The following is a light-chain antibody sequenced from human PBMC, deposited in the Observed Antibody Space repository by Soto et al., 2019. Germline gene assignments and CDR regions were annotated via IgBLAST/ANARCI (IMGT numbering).Light chain of an antibody. Sequence: QSALTQPPSVSGSPGQSVTISCTGTSSDIGSYNRVSWYQQPPGTAPKLMIYEVTNRPSGVPDRFSGSKSGYTASLTISGVQAEDEADYYCSSYTRSSTLVFGGGTQLTVL. J-gene: IGLJ7*01. CDR1: SSDIGSYNR. CDR2: EVT. CDR3: SSYTRSSTLV. V-gene: IGLV2-18*02.